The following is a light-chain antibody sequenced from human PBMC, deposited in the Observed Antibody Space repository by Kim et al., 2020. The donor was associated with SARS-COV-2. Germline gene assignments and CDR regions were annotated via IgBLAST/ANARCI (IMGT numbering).Light chain of an antibody. CDR2: DVS. J-gene: IGKJ4*01. Sequence: LSASVGDRLTITCQASQDIGKYLNWYQQKPGKAPELLLYDVSNLETGVPSRFSGSGSGTDFTFTISSLQPEDIATYYCQQYAHLLTFGGGTKVEI. CDR1: QDIGKY. V-gene: IGKV1-33*01. CDR3: QQYAHLLT.